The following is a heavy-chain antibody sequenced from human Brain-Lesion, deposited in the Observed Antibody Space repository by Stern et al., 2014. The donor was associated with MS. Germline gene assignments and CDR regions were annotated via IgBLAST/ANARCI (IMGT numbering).Heavy chain of an antibody. CDR2: IYYSGFT. CDR1: GGSISSSTYY. J-gene: IGHJ4*02. CDR3: ARHDSVPRPSQLYSARDRGPGYFDY. D-gene: IGHD1-26*01. Sequence: QLQLQESGPGLVKPSETLSLTCTVSGGSISSSTYYWAWIRQPPGKGLEWIGNIYYSGFTYYTPSLKSRVTIAVDMSKTQFSLKLSSVTAADTAIYYCARHDSVPRPSQLYSARDRGPGYFDYWGQGTLVTVSS. V-gene: IGHV4-39*01.